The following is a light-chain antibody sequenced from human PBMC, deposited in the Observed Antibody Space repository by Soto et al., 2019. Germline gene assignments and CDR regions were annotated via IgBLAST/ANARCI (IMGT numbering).Light chain of an antibody. CDR2: DAS. CDR3: QQYNSYPWT. V-gene: IGKV1-5*01. Sequence: DIQMTQSPSTLFASVGDRVTITSRASQSISSWLAWYQQKPGKAPKRLIHDASSLESGVPSRFSGSGSGTEFTLTITSLQPDDFATYDCQQYNSYPWTFGQGTKVEIK. CDR1: QSISSW. J-gene: IGKJ1*01.